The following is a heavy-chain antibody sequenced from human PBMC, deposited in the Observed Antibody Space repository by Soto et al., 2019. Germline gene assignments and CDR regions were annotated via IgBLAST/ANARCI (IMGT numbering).Heavy chain of an antibody. CDR1: GYTFTNYG. D-gene: IGHD6-6*01. J-gene: IGHJ6*03. CDR2: ISAYNGDT. Sequence: QVQLLQSGAEVKKPGASVKVSCKASGYTFTNYGITWVRQAPGQGLEWMGWISAYNGDTHYTQRLQGRVTMTTDTCTRTAYMELRGLRSDATAVYYCAGVRQLVGYFYYYVDVWGKGTTVTVSS. CDR3: AGVRQLVGYFYYYVDV. V-gene: IGHV1-18*01.